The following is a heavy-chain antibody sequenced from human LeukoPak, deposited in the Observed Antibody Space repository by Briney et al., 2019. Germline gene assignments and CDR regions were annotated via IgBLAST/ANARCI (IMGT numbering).Heavy chain of an antibody. V-gene: IGHV4-61*02. CDR1: GGSISSGSYY. CDR2: IYTSGST. Sequence: SETLSLTCTVSGGSISSGSYYWSWIRQPAGKGLEWIGRIYTSGSTNYNPSLKSRVTISVDMSKNQFSLKLSSVTAADTAVYYCVGYSSGFYFDYWGQGTLVTVSS. D-gene: IGHD6-19*01. CDR3: VGYSSGFYFDY. J-gene: IGHJ4*02.